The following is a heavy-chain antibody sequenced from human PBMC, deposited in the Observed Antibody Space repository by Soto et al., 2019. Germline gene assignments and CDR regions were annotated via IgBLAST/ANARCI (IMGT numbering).Heavy chain of an antibody. CDR2: IFFGGST. J-gene: IGHJ6*02. CDR3: ARNRDGAGSYLYYGLDV. CDR1: GVTVGSPSFY. D-gene: IGHD3-10*01. V-gene: IGHV4-39*01. Sequence: LQESGPGLVKPSETLSLTCSVSGVTVGSPSFYWGWIRQSPGKGLEWIGSIFFGGSTNYNRSLKSRFAMYLDTSKGRFSLRLSSVTAADTAVYFCARNRDGAGSYLYYGLDVWGQGTTVTVSS.